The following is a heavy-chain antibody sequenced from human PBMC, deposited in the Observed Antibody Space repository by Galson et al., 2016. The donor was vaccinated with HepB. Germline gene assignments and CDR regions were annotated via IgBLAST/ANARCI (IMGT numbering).Heavy chain of an antibody. CDR3: ARPHVAMVTGYYYGMDV. D-gene: IGHD5-18*01. CDR2: IWYDGSNK. Sequence: SLRLSCAAFGFTFSSYGMHWVRKAPGKGLEWVAFIWYDGSNKYYADSVKGRFTISRDTSKNTLNLQMNSLRAEDTAVYYCARPHVAMVTGYYYGMDVWGQGTTVTVSS. J-gene: IGHJ6*02. V-gene: IGHV3-33*01. CDR1: GFTFSSYG.